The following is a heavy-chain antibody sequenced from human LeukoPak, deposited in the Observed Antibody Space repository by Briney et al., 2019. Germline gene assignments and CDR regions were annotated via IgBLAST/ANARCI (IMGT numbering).Heavy chain of an antibody. Sequence: GGSLRLSCAASGFTFSSYGMHWVRQAPGKGLEWVAFIRYDGSNKYYADSVKGRFTISRDNSKNTLYLQMNSLRAEDTAVYYCAKDLITMVRGVIISPFDYWGQGTLVTVSS. CDR1: GFTFSSYG. V-gene: IGHV3-30*02. CDR2: IRYDGSNK. D-gene: IGHD3-10*01. CDR3: AKDLITMVRGVIISPFDY. J-gene: IGHJ4*02.